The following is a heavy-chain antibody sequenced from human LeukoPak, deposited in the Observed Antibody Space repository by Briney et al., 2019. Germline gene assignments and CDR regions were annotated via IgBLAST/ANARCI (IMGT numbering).Heavy chain of an antibody. Sequence: GASVKVSCKASGGTFSSYAISWVRQAPGQGLEWMGRINPNSGDTNYAQNFQGRVTMTRDTSISTSNMELSRLRSDDTAVYYCARERRFGELLLFDYWGLGTLVTVSS. J-gene: IGHJ4*02. CDR2: INPNSGDT. CDR1: GGTFSSYA. D-gene: IGHD3-10*01. V-gene: IGHV1-2*06. CDR3: ARERRFGELLLFDY.